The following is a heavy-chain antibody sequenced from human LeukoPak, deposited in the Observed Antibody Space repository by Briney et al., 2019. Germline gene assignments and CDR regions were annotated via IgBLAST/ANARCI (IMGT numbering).Heavy chain of an antibody. Sequence: PGGSLRLSCAASGLTFSGSAMHGVRQASGKGLEWGGRIGSRGNTYATAYAASVKGRFTISRDDPKNRAYLQMNSLKTEDTAVYYCTRHSDSSGWYAGIDAFDIWGQGTMVTVSS. CDR3: TRHSDSSGWYAGIDAFDI. CDR2: IGSRGNTYAT. D-gene: IGHD6-19*01. J-gene: IGHJ3*02. V-gene: IGHV3-73*01. CDR1: GLTFSGSA.